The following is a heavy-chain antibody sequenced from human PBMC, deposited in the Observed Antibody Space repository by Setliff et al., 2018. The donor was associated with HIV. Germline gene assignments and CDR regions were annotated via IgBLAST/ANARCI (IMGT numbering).Heavy chain of an antibody. CDR3: AREKSITSAWYGGYYFDY. Sequence: NPSETLSLTCAIYGGSFSNYYWSWIRHTPGRGLEWIAEINQDGRTNYNPALKSRVLVSLDTSKNQCSLHLVSVTAADTAVYFCAREKSITSAWYGGYYFDYWGQGTTVTVTS. V-gene: IGHV4-34*01. J-gene: IGHJ4*02. CDR1: GGSFSNYY. CDR2: INQDGRT. D-gene: IGHD3-3*01.